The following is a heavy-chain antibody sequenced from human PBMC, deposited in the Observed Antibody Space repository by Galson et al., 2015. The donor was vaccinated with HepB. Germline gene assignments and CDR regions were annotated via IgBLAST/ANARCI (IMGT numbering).Heavy chain of an antibody. CDR1: GFTFSRHT. D-gene: IGHD3-9*01. CDR3: APTLFGSGAYWTFGI. V-gene: IGHV3-48*04. CDR2: ISTNGATI. J-gene: IGHJ3*02. Sequence: SLRLSCAASGFTFSRHTMSWVRQTPGQGLQWVSYISTNGATIHYADSVKGRFTVARDNAKNTMSLQMNTLRAEDTAIYYCAPTLFGSGAYWTFGIWGQGTLVTVSA.